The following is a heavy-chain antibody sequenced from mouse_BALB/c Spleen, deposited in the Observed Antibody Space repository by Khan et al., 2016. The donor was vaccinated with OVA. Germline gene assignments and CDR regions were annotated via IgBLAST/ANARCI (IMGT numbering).Heavy chain of an antibody. Sequence: EGEMVECGGGLVQPGGSRKLSCAASGFTFSSYGMHWVRQAPEKGLEWVAYISGDSSTIYYTDTVKGRFTISRDNPKNTLSLQMTSLMSEDTAMYYCATSYYYGYYFDYWGPGTTLTVSS. CDR1: GFTFSSYG. V-gene: IGHV5-17*02. CDR2: ISGDSSTI. CDR3: ATSYYYGYYFDY. D-gene: IGHD1-1*01. J-gene: IGHJ2*01.